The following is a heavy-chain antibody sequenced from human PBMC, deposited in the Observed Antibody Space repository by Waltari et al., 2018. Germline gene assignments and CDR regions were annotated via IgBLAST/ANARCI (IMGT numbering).Heavy chain of an antibody. CDR1: GYTFTSYD. J-gene: IGHJ3*02. D-gene: IGHD1-26*01. CDR2: MNPNSGNT. Sequence: QVQLVQSGAEGKKPGASVRVSCRASGYTFTSYDINGVRQATGQGLEWMGWMNPNSGNTGYAQKFQGRVTMTRNTSISTAYMELSSLRSEDTAVYYCARDGYSGPWGAFDIWGQGTMVTVSS. CDR3: ARDGYSGPWGAFDI. V-gene: IGHV1-8*01.